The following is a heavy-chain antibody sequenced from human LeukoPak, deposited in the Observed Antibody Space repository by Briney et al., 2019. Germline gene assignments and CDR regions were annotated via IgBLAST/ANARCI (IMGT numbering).Heavy chain of an antibody. Sequence: SETLCLTCTVSGGSISSYYWSWIRQPPGKGLEWIGYIYYSGSTNYNPSLKSRVTISVDTSKNQFSLKLSSVTAADTAVYYCARGHYWGQGTLVTVSS. CDR1: GGSISSYY. J-gene: IGHJ4*02. CDR3: ARGHY. CDR2: IYYSGST. V-gene: IGHV4-59*08.